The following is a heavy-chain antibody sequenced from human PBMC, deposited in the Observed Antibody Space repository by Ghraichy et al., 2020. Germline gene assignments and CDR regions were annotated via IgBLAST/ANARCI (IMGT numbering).Heavy chain of an antibody. Sequence: SETLSLTCAVYGGSFSGYYWSWIRQPPGKGLEWIGEINHSGSTNYNPSLKSRVTILVDTSKNQFSLKLSSVTAADTAVYYCARDSPDYYDSSGYYSFDYWGQGTLVTVSS. CDR3: ARDSPDYYDSSGYYSFDY. J-gene: IGHJ4*02. D-gene: IGHD3-22*01. CDR1: GGSFSGYY. V-gene: IGHV4-34*01. CDR2: INHSGST.